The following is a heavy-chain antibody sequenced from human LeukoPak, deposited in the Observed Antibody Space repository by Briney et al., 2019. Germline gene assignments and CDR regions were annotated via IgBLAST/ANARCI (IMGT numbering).Heavy chain of an antibody. CDR1: GGSFSDYY. J-gene: IGHJ4*02. D-gene: IGHD3-10*01. CDR2: IKPGGIT. Sequence: PSETLSLTCTVYGGSFSDYYWSWIRQPPGKGLEWIGEIKPGGITNYNPSLKSRVTISVDTSKNQLSLKLNSATAADTTVYCCVRGFSGVVGDYWGQGTLVTVSS. CDR3: VRGFSGVVGDY. V-gene: IGHV4-34*01.